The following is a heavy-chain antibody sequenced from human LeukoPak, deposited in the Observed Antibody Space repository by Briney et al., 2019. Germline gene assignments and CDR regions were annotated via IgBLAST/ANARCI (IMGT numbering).Heavy chain of an antibody. D-gene: IGHD3-16*01. V-gene: IGHV3-23*01. CDR2: NSGSGDAT. J-gene: IGHJ4*02. Sequence: GGSLRLSCAASGFTFSTYAMSWVRQAPGKGLEWVSANSGSGDATYYADSVKGRFTISRDKSKNTLYLQMNSLRVEDTALYYCAKARWVSSTDAVRWGQGTLVTVSS. CDR1: GFTFSTYA. CDR3: AKARWVSSTDAVR.